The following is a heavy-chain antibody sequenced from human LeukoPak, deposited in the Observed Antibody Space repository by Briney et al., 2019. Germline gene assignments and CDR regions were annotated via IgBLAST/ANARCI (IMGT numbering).Heavy chain of an antibody. V-gene: IGHV4-38-2*02. CDR3: ARDSPNGVVAVDVQEGFDP. CDR2: IYHSGKT. J-gene: IGHJ5*02. CDR1: GYSISSGYH. Sequence: SETLSLTSAVSGYSISSGYHWGWIRQPPGNGLEWIGSIYHSGKTYYNPSLKSRLTISLDTSKNQFSLKLTSVTAADTAVYYCARDSPNGVVAVDVQEGFDPWGQGTLVTVSS. D-gene: IGHD2-2*01.